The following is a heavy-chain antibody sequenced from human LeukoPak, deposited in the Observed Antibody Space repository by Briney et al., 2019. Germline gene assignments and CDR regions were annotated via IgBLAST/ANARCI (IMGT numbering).Heavy chain of an antibody. D-gene: IGHD5-18*01. CDR3: ARDGTAMSMPVDY. V-gene: IGHV4-34*01. J-gene: IGHJ4*02. CDR2: INHSGST. Sequence: SETLSLTCAVYGGSFSGYYWSWIRQPPGKGLERIGEINHSGSTNYNPSLKSRVTISVDTSKNQFSLKLSSVTAADTAVYYCARDGTAMSMPVDYWGQGTLVTVSS. CDR1: GGSFSGYY.